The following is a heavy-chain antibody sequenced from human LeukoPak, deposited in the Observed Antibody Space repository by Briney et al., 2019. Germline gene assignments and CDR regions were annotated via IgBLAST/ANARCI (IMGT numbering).Heavy chain of an antibody. CDR3: ARDSVYQWHY. Sequence: GGSLRLSCAASGFTFSSYAMHWVRQAPGKGLEWVAVISYDGSNKYYADSVKGRFTISRDNSKNTLYLQMNSLRAEDTAVYYCARDSVYQWHYWGQGTLVTVSS. D-gene: IGHD6-19*01. CDR2: ISYDGSNK. CDR1: GFTFSSYA. J-gene: IGHJ4*02. V-gene: IGHV3-30-3*01.